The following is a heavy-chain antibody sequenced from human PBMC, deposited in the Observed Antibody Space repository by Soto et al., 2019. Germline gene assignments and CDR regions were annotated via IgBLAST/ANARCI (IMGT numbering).Heavy chain of an antibody. D-gene: IGHD3-22*01. CDR2: IYYSGST. J-gene: IGHJ4*02. V-gene: IGHV4-30-4*01. CDR1: GGSISSGDYY. Sequence: SETLSLTCTVSGGSISSGDYYWSWIRQPPGKGLEWIGYIYYSGSTYYNPSLKSRVTISVDTSKNQFSLKLSSVTAADTAVYYCVRYEVYYYDSSGSYYFDYWGQGTLVTVSS. CDR3: VRYEVYYYDSSGSYYFDY.